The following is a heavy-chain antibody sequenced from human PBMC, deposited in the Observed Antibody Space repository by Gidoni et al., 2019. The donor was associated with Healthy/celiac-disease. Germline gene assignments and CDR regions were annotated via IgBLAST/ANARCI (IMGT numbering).Heavy chain of an antibody. CDR3: AKDNVVSAFDI. J-gene: IGHJ3*02. CDR2: ISWNSGSI. V-gene: IGHV3-9*01. CDR1: GFTFDDYA. Sequence: EVQLVESGGGLVQPGRSLRLSCAASGFTFDDYAMHWVRQAPGKGLEWVSGISWNSGSIGYADSVKGRFTISRDNAKNSLYLQMNSLRAEDTALYYCAKDNVVSAFDIWGQGTMVTVSS.